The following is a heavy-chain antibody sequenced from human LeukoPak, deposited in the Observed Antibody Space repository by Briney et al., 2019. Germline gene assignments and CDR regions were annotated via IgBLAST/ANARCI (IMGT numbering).Heavy chain of an antibody. V-gene: IGHV3-43D*03. CDR3: ARGVRQWLLTYYFDY. Sequence: GGSLRLSCAASGFTFDDYAMHGVRQVPGKGLEGGSLITWDGGSTYADSVKGRFTISRDNAKNSLYLQMNSLRAEDTAVYYCARGVRQWLLTYYFDYWGQGTLVTVSS. CDR1: GFTFDDYA. J-gene: IGHJ4*02. D-gene: IGHD6-19*01. CDR2: ITWDGGST.